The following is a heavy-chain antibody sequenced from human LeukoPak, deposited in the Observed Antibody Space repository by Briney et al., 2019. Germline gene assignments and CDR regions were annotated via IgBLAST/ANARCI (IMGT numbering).Heavy chain of an antibody. V-gene: IGHV4-61*02. CDR1: GGSISSGSYY. D-gene: IGHD3-22*01. J-gene: IGHJ1*01. CDR3: ARVSYYDRSGYYYGYFQH. CDR2: IYTSGST. Sequence: SETLSLTCTVSGGSISSGSYYWSWIRQPAGKGLEWIGRIYTSGSTNYNPSLKSRVTISVDTSKNQFSLKRSSVTAADTAVYYCARVSYYDRSGYYYGYFQHWGQGTLVTVSS.